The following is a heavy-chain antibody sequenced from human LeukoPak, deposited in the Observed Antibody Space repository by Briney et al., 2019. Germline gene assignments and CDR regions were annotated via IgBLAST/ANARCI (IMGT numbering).Heavy chain of an antibody. CDR3: ARDLHYYVAMDV. V-gene: IGHV1-2*02. CDR2: INPNSGGT. Sequence: ASVKVSCKASGYTFTAYYMHWVRQAPGQGLEWMGWINPNSGGTKYAQKFQARVTMTRDTSISTAYMELSRLTSDDTAVYYCARDLHYYVAMDVWGQGTTVTVSS. D-gene: IGHD3-10*02. J-gene: IGHJ6*02. CDR1: GYTFTAYY.